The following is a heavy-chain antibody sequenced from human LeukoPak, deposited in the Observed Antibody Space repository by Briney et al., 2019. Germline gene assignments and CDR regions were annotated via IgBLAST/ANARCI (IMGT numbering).Heavy chain of an antibody. CDR1: GFTFSSYA. Sequence: GGSLRLSCAASGFTFSSYAMSWVRQAPGKGLEWVSAISGSGGSTYYADSVKGRFTISRDNSKNTLYLQMNSLRAEDTAVYYCARQTQDIVVVIAALDYWGQGTLVTVSS. CDR2: ISGSGGST. J-gene: IGHJ4*02. V-gene: IGHV3-23*01. D-gene: IGHD2-15*01. CDR3: ARQTQDIVVVIAALDY.